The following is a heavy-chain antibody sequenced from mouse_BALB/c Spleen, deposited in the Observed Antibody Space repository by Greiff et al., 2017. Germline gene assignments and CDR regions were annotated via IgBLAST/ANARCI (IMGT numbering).Heavy chain of an antibody. CDR1: GYSFTGYN. D-gene: IGHD3-2*01. Sequence: EVQLQQSGPELEKPGASVKISCKASGYSFTGYNMNWVKQSNGKSLEWIGNIDPYYGGTSYNQKFKGKATLTVDKSSSTAYMQLKSLTSEDSAVYYCARYPQTARATDPYAMDYWGQGTSVTVSS. CDR2: IDPYYGGT. V-gene: IGHV1-39*01. CDR3: ARYPQTARATDPYAMDY. J-gene: IGHJ4*01.